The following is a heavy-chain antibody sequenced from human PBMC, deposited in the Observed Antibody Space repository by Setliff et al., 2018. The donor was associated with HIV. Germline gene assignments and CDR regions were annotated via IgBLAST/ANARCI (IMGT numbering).Heavy chain of an antibody. CDR2: ISIGSGGAI. V-gene: IGHV3-48*03. Sequence: GGSLRLSCAASGFTFRNYKFNWVRQAPGRGLEWVSSISIGSGGAIDYADSVQGRFTLSRDNSKNSLYLQMNSLRVEDTAVYYCARDYLYYNLYNGSPVYGMDVWGQGTTVTVSS. D-gene: IGHD3-3*01. J-gene: IGHJ6*02. CDR3: ARDYLYYNLYNGSPVYGMDV. CDR1: GFTFRNYK.